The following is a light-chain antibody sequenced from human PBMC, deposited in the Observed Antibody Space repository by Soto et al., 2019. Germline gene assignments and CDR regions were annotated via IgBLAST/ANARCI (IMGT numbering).Light chain of an antibody. CDR3: QQFNNFFT. CDR1: QGISSA. CDR2: DAS. V-gene: IGKV1D-13*01. Sequence: ALPLTQSPSSLSASVGDRVTITCRASQGISSALAWYQQKPGKAPKLLIYDASSLESGVPSRFSGSGSGTDFTLTISSLQPEDFATYYCQQFNNFFTFGPGTKVDIK. J-gene: IGKJ3*01.